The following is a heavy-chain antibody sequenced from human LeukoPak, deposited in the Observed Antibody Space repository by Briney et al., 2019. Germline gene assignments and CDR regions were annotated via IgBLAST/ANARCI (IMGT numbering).Heavy chain of an antibody. Sequence: GGSLRLSCAASGFTFSSYSMNWVRQAPGKGLEWVSSISSSSSYIYYADSVKGRFTISRDNAKNSLYLHMNSLRAEDTAVYYCASRGVAVAGTRSIDYWGQGTLVTVSS. V-gene: IGHV3-21*01. CDR1: GFTFSSYS. CDR3: ASRGVAVAGTRSIDY. J-gene: IGHJ4*02. CDR2: ISSSSSYI. D-gene: IGHD6-19*01.